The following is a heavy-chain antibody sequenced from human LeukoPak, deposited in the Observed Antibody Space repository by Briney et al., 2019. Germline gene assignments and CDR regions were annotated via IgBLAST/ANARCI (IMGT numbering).Heavy chain of an antibody. J-gene: IGHJ4*02. D-gene: IGHD3-22*01. CDR2: IYDSGST. Sequence: SETLSLTCTVSGGXISSYYCSWIRQPPGKGQEWLGGIYDSGSTNYNPSLKSRVTISVDTSKNKFSLKLSSVTAADTAVYYCARASGGYYDSSGYYVPRSFDYWGQGTLVTVSS. CDR1: GGXISSYY. CDR3: ARASGGYYDSSGYYVPRSFDY. V-gene: IGHV4-59*01.